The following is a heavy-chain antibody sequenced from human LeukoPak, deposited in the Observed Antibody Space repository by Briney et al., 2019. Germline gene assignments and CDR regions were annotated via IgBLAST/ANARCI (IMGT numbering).Heavy chain of an antibody. CDR1: GGSISSSSYC. V-gene: IGHV4-39*01. CDR2: IYYSGST. D-gene: IGHD5-18*01. CDR3: ARHSGYSYGYAYYYYYMDV. J-gene: IGHJ6*03. Sequence: SETLSLTCTVSGGSISSSSYCWGWIRQPPGKGLEWIGSIYYSGSTYYNPSLKSRVTISVDPSKNQFSLKLSSVTAADTAVYYWARHSGYSYGYAYYYYYMDVWGKGTTVTVSS.